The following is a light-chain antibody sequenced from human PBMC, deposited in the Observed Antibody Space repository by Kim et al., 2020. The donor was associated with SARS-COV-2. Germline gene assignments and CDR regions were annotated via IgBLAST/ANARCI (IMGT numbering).Light chain of an antibody. Sequence: SPWEGATLSCRASQSVGRNYLAWYQQKPGRAPRLLIYDASTRATDIPDRFSGSGSGTDFTLTISRLEPEDFAVYYCHQYANSPRTFGQGTKVDIK. V-gene: IGKV3-20*01. CDR3: HQYANSPRT. J-gene: IGKJ1*01. CDR1: QSVGRNY. CDR2: DAS.